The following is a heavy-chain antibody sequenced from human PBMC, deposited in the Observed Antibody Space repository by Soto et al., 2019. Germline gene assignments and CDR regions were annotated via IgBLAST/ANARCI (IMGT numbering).Heavy chain of an antibody. D-gene: IGHD2-8*02. CDR1: GFTFSSYS. CDR3: AKVPRRVVYAMVDSDY. J-gene: IGHJ4*02. Sequence: GGSLRLSCAASGFTFSSYSMNWVRQAPGKGLEWVSYISSSSSTIYYADSVKGRFTISRDNAKNTLYLQMNSLRAEDTAVYYCAKVPRRVVYAMVDSDYWGQGTLVTVSS. CDR2: ISSSSSTI. V-gene: IGHV3-48*01.